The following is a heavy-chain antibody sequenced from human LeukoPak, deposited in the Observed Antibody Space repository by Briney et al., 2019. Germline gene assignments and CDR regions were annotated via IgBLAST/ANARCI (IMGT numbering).Heavy chain of an antibody. CDR2: IRSKAYGRTT. CDR1: GFTLGDYA. V-gene: IGHV3-49*04. D-gene: IGHD4-23*01. CDR3: TRGGTVVTPPFDY. Sequence: GGSLRLSRTPSGFTLGDYAMSWVRQAPGRGLEWVGCIRSKAYGRTTESAASVKGRFAISRDDSKSIAYLQMNGVKTEDSAVYYCTRGGTVVTPPFDYWGQGTLVTVSS. J-gene: IGHJ4*02.